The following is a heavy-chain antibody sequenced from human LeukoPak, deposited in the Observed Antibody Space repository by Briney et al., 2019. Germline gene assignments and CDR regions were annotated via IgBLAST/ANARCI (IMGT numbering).Heavy chain of an antibody. CDR3: ARQAGSGSYDY. J-gene: IGHJ4*02. D-gene: IGHD3-10*01. Sequence: GESLRISCKGFKYDFTSYWISWLRQMPGKGLGWMGRIHPSDSYIDYSPSFQGHVTISADKSISTAYVQWSSLKASDTAMYYCARQAGSGSYDYWGQGTLLTVSS. CDR2: IHPSDSYI. V-gene: IGHV5-10-1*01. CDR1: KYDFTSYW.